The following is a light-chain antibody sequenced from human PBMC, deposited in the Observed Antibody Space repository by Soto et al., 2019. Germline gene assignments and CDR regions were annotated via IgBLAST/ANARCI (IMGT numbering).Light chain of an antibody. CDR1: KTDIGVYDF. CDR3: KSYAGSNTYV. V-gene: IGLV2-8*01. CDR2: EVV. Sequence: QSGLNQPPSASGSPGQSVTTSCTGTKTDIGVYDFVSWYQHHPGKAPRLIIYEVVQRPSGVPDRFSGSKSGNTASLTVSGLQAADEADYFCKSYAGSNTYVFGSGTKVTVL. J-gene: IGLJ1*01.